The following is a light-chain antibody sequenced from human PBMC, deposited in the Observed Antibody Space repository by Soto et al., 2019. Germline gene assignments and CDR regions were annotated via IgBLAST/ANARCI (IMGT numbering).Light chain of an antibody. CDR2: EVS. CDR1: SSDVGNYKY. V-gene: IGLV2-14*01. CDR3: FSYPSSGTYV. Sequence: LTQPASVSGSPGQSITISCTGTSSDVGNYKYVSWYQQHPGKAPKLMIYEVSNRPSGVSNRFSGSKSGNTASLTISGLQAEDETDYYCFSYPSSGTYVFGTGTKVT. J-gene: IGLJ1*01.